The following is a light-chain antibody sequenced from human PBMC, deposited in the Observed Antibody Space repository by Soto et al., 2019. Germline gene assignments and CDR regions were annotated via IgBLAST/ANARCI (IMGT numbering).Light chain of an antibody. CDR2: DVF. Sequence: QSALTQPASVSGSPGQSITISCTGTSSDVGGFDYVSWYQQHPGKAPKLMIFDVFNRPSGVSNRFSGSKSGNTASLTNSGLQAEDEADYYCGSYTSSTRAVFGTGTKLTVL. V-gene: IGLV2-14*03. J-gene: IGLJ1*01. CDR1: SSDVGGFDY. CDR3: GSYTSSTRAV.